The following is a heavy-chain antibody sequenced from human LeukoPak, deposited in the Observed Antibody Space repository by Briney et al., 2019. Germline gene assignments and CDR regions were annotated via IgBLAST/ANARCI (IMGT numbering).Heavy chain of an antibody. D-gene: IGHD3-22*01. V-gene: IGHV1-3*01. CDR3: ARAAHYYDSSAYHYFFDY. J-gene: IGHJ4*02. Sequence: KFQGRVTITRDTSASTAYMDLSSLRSEDTAVYFCARAAHYYDSSAYHYFFDYWGQGTLVTVSS.